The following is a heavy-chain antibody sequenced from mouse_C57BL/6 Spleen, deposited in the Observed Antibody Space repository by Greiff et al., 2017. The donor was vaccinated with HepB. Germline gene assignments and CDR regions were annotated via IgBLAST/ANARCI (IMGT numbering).Heavy chain of an antibody. V-gene: IGHV5-6*01. CDR1: GFTFSSYG. J-gene: IGHJ3*01. Sequence: EVQLQQSGGDLVKPGGSLKLSCAASGFTFSSYGMSWVRQTPDKRLEWVATISSGGSYTYYPDSVKGRFTISRDNAKNTLYLQMSSLKSEDTAMYYCARDGNYGAWFAYWGQGTLVTVSA. CDR2: ISSGGSYT. CDR3: ARDGNYGAWFAY. D-gene: IGHD2-1*01.